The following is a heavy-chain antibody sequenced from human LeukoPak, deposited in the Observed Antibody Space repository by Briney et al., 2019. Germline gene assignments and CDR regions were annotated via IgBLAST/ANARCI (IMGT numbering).Heavy chain of an antibody. CDR1: GFTFSSYG. V-gene: IGHV3-30*02. D-gene: IGHD1-1*01. CDR2: IRYDGSNK. CDR3: ARLKRWNDESYYYYYYMDV. Sequence: PAGGSLRLSCAASGFTFSSYGMHWVRQAPGKGLEWVAFIRYDGSNKYYADSVKGRFTISRDNSKNTLYLQMNSLRAEDTALYYCARLKRWNDESYYYYYYMDVWGKGTTVTVSS. J-gene: IGHJ6*03.